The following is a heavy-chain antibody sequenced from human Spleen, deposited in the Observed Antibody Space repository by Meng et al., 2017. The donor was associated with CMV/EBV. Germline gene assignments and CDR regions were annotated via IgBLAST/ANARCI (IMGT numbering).Heavy chain of an antibody. CDR2: IKSKTDGGTT. J-gene: IGHJ4*02. CDR1: GFTFSDHY. V-gene: IGHV3-15*01. CDR3: TLLYSGYDFPFDY. D-gene: IGHD5-12*01. Sequence: GESLKISCAASGFTFSDHYMDWVRQAPGKGLEWVGRIKSKTDGGTTDYAAPVKGRFTISRDDSKNTLYLQMNSLKTEDTAVYYCTLLYSGYDFPFDYWGQGTLVTVSS.